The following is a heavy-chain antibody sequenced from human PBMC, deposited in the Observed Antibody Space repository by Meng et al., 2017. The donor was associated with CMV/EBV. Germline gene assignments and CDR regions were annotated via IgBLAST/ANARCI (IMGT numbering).Heavy chain of an antibody. CDR3: ARSTPPRIQLWLQYWFDP. CDR1: GYTFTSYG. CDR2: ISAYNGNT. Sequence: ASVQVSCKASGYTFTSYGISWVRQAPGQGLEWMGWISAYNGNTNHAQKLQGRVTMTTDTSTSTAYMELRSLRSDDTAVYYCARSTPPRIQLWLQYWFDPWGQGTLVTVSS. J-gene: IGHJ5*02. V-gene: IGHV1-18*01. D-gene: IGHD5-18*01.